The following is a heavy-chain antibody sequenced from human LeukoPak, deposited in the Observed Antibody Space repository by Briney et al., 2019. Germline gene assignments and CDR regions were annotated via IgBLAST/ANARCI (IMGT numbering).Heavy chain of an antibody. D-gene: IGHD3-22*01. Sequence: GGSLRLSCAASGFTFDDYAMHWVRQAPGKGLEWVSGISWNSGSIGYADSVKGRFTISRDNAKNSLYLQMNSLRAEDTALYYCSKDTSEDYDITSYFDDWGQRTLVTVSS. V-gene: IGHV3-9*01. CDR1: GFTFDDYA. CDR2: ISWNSGSI. CDR3: SKDTSEDYDITSYFDD. J-gene: IGHJ4*01.